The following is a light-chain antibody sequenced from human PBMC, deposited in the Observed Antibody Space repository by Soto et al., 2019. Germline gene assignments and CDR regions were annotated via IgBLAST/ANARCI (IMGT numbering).Light chain of an antibody. J-gene: IGKJ1*01. CDR3: QQYNNWPQT. CDR1: QSVSSN. CDR2: GAS. V-gene: IGKV3-15*01. Sequence: EKVMTQSPATLSVSPGERATLSCRASQSVSSNLAWYQQRPGQPPRLLIYGASTRATGIPVRFSGSGSGTEFTLNISSRQSEDFAVYYCQQYNNWPQTFGQGTKVEIK.